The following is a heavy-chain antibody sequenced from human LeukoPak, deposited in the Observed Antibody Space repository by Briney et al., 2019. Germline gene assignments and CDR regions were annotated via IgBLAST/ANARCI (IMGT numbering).Heavy chain of an antibody. Sequence: PGGSLRLSCAASGFTFSSYGIHWVRQAPGKGLEWVVVISYDGSNKYYADSVKGRFTISRDNSKYTLYLQMNSLRAEDTAVYYCAKDRSSTWSFDYWGQGTLVTVSS. CDR3: AKDRSSTWSFDY. CDR1: GFTFSSYG. J-gene: IGHJ4*02. V-gene: IGHV3-30*18. CDR2: ISYDGSNK. D-gene: IGHD6-13*01.